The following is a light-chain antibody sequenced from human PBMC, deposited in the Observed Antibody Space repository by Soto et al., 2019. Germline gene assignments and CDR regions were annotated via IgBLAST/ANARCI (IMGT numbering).Light chain of an antibody. J-gene: IGLJ1*01. CDR2: DVS. V-gene: IGLV2-18*02. CDR1: SSDVGSNNR. Sequence: HSVLTQPPSVSGSPGQSVAISCTGASSDVGSNNRVSWYQQPPGSAPKLIIYDVSNRPSGIPGRFSGSKSANTASLTISGLQTEDEADYYCSSYTTSNTYVFGTGTKVTVL. CDR3: SSYTTSNTYV.